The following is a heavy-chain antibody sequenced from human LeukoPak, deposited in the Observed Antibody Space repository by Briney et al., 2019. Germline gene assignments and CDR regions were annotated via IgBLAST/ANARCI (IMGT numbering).Heavy chain of an antibody. D-gene: IGHD3-3*01. CDR2: IYHSGRT. CDR1: GYSISSGYY. Sequence: SETLSLTCTVSGYSISSGYYWGWIRQPPGKGLEWIGSIYHSGRTFYNPSLKSRVTVSVDASKNHFSLRVKSVIAADTAIYYCARKRRRGYYLNSAFDMWGQGTMVTVSS. CDR3: ARKRRRGYYLNSAFDM. V-gene: IGHV4-38-2*02. J-gene: IGHJ3*02.